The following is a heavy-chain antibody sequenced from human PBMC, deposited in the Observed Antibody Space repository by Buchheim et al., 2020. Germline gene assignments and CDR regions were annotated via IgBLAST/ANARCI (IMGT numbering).Heavy chain of an antibody. CDR2: IYYSGST. V-gene: IGHV4-31*03. D-gene: IGHD3-3*01. J-gene: IGHJ5*02. CDR3: ARGSEITIFGVVITKMNWFDP. Sequence: QVQLQESGPGLVKPSQTLSLTCTVSGGSISSGGYYWSWIRQHPGKGLEWIGYIYYSGSTYYNPSLKSRVTISVDTSKKQFSLKLSSVTAADTAVYYCARGSEITIFGVVITKMNWFDPWGQGTL. CDR1: GGSISSGGYY.